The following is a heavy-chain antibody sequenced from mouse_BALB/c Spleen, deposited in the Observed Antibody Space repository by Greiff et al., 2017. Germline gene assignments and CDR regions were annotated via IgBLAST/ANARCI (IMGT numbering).Heavy chain of an antibody. Sequence: EVKLMESGGGLVKPGGSLKLSCAASGFTFSSYAMSWVRQTPEKRLEWVASISSGGSTYYPDSVKGRFTISRDNARNILYLQMSSLRSEDTAMYYCARMDYGYVGAMDYWGQGTSVTVSS. V-gene: IGHV5-6-5*01. J-gene: IGHJ4*01. D-gene: IGHD1-2*01. CDR2: ISSGGST. CDR1: GFTFSSYA. CDR3: ARMDYGYVGAMDY.